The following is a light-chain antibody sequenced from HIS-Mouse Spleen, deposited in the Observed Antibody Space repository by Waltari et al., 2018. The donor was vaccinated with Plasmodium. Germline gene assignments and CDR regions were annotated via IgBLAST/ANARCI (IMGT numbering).Light chain of an antibody. CDR1: SSDVGGYNY. CDR3: SSYTSSSTYVV. Sequence: QSALTQPASVSGSPGQSITISCTGTSSDVGGYNYVSWYQQHPGKAPKLMIYDVSNRPAGVPNRCSGSKSGNTASLTISGLQAEDEADYYCSSYTSSSTYVVFGGGTKLTVL. J-gene: IGLJ2*01. CDR2: DVS. V-gene: IGLV2-14*03.